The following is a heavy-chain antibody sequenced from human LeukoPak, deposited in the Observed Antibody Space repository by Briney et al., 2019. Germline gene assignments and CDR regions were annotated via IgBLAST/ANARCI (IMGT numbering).Heavy chain of an antibody. J-gene: IGHJ2*01. CDR2: ISSDGSNK. V-gene: IGHV3-30*18. CDR3: AKSEEQWLAYWYFDL. D-gene: IGHD6-19*01. Sequence: PGRSLRLSCVASGFIFSSYGMRWVRQAPGKGLEWVAVISSDGSNKYYADSVTGRFTISRDNSKNTLYLQMNSLRADDTAVYYCAKSEEQWLAYWYFDLWGRGTLVTVSS. CDR1: GFIFSSYG.